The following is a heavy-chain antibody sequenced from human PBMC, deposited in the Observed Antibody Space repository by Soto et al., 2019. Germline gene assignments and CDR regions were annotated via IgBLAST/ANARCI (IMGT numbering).Heavy chain of an antibody. J-gene: IGHJ4*02. D-gene: IGHD3-22*01. Sequence: LSLTCAASGFTFSSYAMSWVRQAPGKGLEWVSAISGSGGSTYYADSVKGRFTISRDNSKNTLYLQMNSLRAEDTAVYYCAKAPPRYYDSSGYYYQHFDYWGQGTLVTVSS. V-gene: IGHV3-23*01. CDR2: ISGSGGST. CDR3: AKAPPRYYDSSGYYYQHFDY. CDR1: GFTFSSYA.